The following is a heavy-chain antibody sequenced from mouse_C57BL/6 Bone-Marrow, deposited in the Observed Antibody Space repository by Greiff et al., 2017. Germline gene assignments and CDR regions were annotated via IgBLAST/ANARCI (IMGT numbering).Heavy chain of an antibody. CDR1: GYTFTSYW. J-gene: IGHJ4*01. Sequence: QVQLQQPGAELVKPGASVKLSCKASGYTFTSYWMHWVKQRPGRGLEWIGRIDPNSGGTKYNEKFKRKATLTVDKPSSTAYMQLSSLTSEDSAVYYCARMTALNSKNAMDYWGQGTSVTVSS. D-gene: IGHD2-5*01. CDR3: ARMTALNSKNAMDY. V-gene: IGHV1-72*01. CDR2: IDPNSGGT.